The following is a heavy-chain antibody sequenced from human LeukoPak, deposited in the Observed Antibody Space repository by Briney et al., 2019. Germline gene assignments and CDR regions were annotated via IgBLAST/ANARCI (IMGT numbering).Heavy chain of an antibody. CDR3: ARNRYYYGSGNYGVPNWFDP. CDR1: GFSLSTSGMC. J-gene: IGHJ5*02. D-gene: IGHD3-10*01. Sequence: ESGPTLVNPTQTLTLTCTFSGFSLSTSGMCVTWIRQPPGKGLKWIGSIYYSGSTYYNPSLRSRVTISVDTSKNQFSLKLNSVTAADTAVYYCARNRYYYGSGNYGVPNWFDPWGQGTLVTVSS. V-gene: IGHV4-39*01. CDR2: IYYSGST.